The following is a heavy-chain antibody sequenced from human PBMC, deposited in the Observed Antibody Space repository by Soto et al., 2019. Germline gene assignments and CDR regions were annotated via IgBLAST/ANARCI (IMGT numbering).Heavy chain of an antibody. V-gene: IGHV6-1*01. CDR1: GDSVSSKSAA. Sequence: SQTLSLTCAVSGDSVSSKSAAWNWIRQSPSRGLEWLGRTYYRSKWSTDYAVSVKSRITINPDTSKNQFSLQLNSVTPEDTAVYYCTRALSGSYDSWGQGTLVTVSS. J-gene: IGHJ5*01. D-gene: IGHD1-26*01. CDR2: TYYRSKWST. CDR3: TRALSGSYDS.